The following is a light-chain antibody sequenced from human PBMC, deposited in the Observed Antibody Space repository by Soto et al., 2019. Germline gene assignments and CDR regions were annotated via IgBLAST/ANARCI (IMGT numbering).Light chain of an antibody. J-gene: IGLJ2*01. CDR1: SSYIGAYNY. CDR3: TSWTTSTTMI. Sequence: QSALTQPASVSGSPGQSITISCTGTSSYIGAYNYVSWYQQHPGKAPKLMIYDVNIRPSGVSNRFSGSKSGNTASLTISWLQAEDEADYYCTSWTTSTTMIFGGGTKLTVL. V-gene: IGLV2-14*03. CDR2: DVN.